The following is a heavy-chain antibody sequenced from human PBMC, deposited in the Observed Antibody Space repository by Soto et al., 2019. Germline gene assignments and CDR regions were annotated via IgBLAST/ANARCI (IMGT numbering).Heavy chain of an antibody. CDR3: ARVWGYGGNSRFDY. V-gene: IGHV4-31*01. D-gene: IGHD4-17*01. Sequence: VQLQESGPGLVKPSQTLSLTCTVSGGSISSGGYYWSWVRQHPGKGLDLIGYIYYSGSTYYNPSLKSPDIITLDTSKNQYSLKLSSVTAADTAVYYCARVWGYGGNSRFDYWGQGTLVIDSS. J-gene: IGHJ4*02. CDR1: GGSISSGGYY. CDR2: IYYSGST.